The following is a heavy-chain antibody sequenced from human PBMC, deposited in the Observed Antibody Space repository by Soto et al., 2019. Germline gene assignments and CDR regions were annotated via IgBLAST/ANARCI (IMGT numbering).Heavy chain of an antibody. Sequence: SETLSLTCTVSGGSISKYYWNWSRQSPGKGLEWIGYIYSSGSTHYNPSLQNRVTISIDTSKNQVSLKVNSVTAADTAVYYCARDHPHSYGVYYFDYWGQGTPVTVS. CDR2: IYSSGST. V-gene: IGHV4-59*01. J-gene: IGHJ4*02. CDR1: GGSISKYY. D-gene: IGHD5-18*01. CDR3: ARDHPHSYGVYYFDY.